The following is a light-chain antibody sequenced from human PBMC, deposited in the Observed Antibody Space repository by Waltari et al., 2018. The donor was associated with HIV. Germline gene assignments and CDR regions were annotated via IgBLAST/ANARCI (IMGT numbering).Light chain of an antibody. Sequence: QSTLTQPPSASGSPGQSVTISCTGTSSDLGGYNYVSCYQPHPGKAPNLIKTEVTKRPAGVPDRFSGSKSGNTAPLTVSGLQADDEALYYCSSFAPTNKFYVLFGGGTTLTVL. CDR1: SSDLGGYNY. CDR3: SSFAPTNKFYVL. V-gene: IGLV2-8*01. CDR2: EVT. J-gene: IGLJ2*01.